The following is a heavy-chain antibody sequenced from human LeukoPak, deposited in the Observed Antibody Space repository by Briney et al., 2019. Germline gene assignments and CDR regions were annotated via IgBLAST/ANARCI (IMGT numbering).Heavy chain of an antibody. Sequence: SETLSLTCTVSGGSISSSSYYWGWIRQPPGKGLEWIGSIYHSGSTYYNPSLKSRVTISVDTSKNQFSLKLSSVTAADTAVYYCARVYYGVDYWGQGTLVTVSS. V-gene: IGHV4-39*07. CDR2: IYHSGST. CDR3: ARVYYGVDY. CDR1: GGSISSSSYY. D-gene: IGHD3-10*01. J-gene: IGHJ4*02.